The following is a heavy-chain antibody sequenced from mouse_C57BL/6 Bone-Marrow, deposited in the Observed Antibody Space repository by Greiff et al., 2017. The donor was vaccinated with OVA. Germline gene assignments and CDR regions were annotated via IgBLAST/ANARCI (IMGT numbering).Heavy chain of an antibody. D-gene: IGHD2-4*01. Sequence: QVHVKQPGAELVRPGTSVKLSCKASGYTFTSYWMHWVKQRPGQGLEWIGVFDPSGGCTNYNQKFKGKATLTVDTSSSTAYMQLISLTSEDSAVYYCESKVYYDYDYHYAMDYWGQGTSVTVSS. CDR3: ESKVYYDYDYHYAMDY. CDR2: FDPSGGCT. CDR1: GYTFTSYW. J-gene: IGHJ4*01. V-gene: IGHV1-59*01.